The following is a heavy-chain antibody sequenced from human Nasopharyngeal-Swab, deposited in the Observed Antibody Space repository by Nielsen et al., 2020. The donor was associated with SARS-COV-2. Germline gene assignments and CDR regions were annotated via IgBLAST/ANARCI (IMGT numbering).Heavy chain of an antibody. Sequence: GESLKISCAASGFTFSSYAMHWVRQAPGKGLEWVAVISYDGSNKYYADSVKGRFTISRDNSKNTLYLQMNSLRAEDTAVYYCAREDTAMVTRLDYWGQGTLVTVSS. D-gene: IGHD5-18*01. CDR3: AREDTAMVTRLDY. J-gene: IGHJ4*02. CDR1: GFTFSSYA. CDR2: ISYDGSNK. V-gene: IGHV3-33*05.